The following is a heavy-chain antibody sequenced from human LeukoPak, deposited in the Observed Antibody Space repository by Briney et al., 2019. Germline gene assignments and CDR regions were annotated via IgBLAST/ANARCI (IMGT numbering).Heavy chain of an antibody. J-gene: IGHJ6*02. D-gene: IGHD4-11*01. CDR1: GFTFSSYA. CDR3: ARVPTHYYYGMDV. Sequence: PGGSLRLSRAASGFTFSSYAMHWVRQAPGKGLEWVAVISYDGSNKYYADSVKGRFTISRDNSKNTLYLQMNSLRAEDTAVYYCARVPTHYYYGMDVWGQGTTVTVSS. CDR2: ISYDGSNK. V-gene: IGHV3-30-3*01.